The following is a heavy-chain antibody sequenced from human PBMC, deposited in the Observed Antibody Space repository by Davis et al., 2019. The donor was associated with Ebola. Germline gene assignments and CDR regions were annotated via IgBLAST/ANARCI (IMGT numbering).Heavy chain of an antibody. V-gene: IGHV4-34*01. Sequence: MPPESLSPTCPLYGGSSSGYYWSCIRQPPGKGLEWIGSPYYSGSTYYNPSLKSRVTISVDTSKNQFSLKLSSVTAADTAVYYCARVWSSGWNNWGQGNLVTVSS. CDR2: PYYSGST. CDR3: ARVWSSGWNN. D-gene: IGHD6-19*01. J-gene: IGHJ4*02. CDR1: GGSSSGYY.